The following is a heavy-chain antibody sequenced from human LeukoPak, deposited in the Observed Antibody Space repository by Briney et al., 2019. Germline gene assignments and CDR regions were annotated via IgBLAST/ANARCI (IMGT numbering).Heavy chain of an antibody. D-gene: IGHD3-9*01. CDR1: GFTFSSYW. V-gene: IGHV3-23*01. J-gene: IGHJ4*02. CDR3: APSAGGVRHFDDFYRGNYFDY. CDR2: ISGSGGST. Sequence: GGSLRLSCAASGFTFSSYWMSWVRQAPGKGLEWVSAISGSGGSTYSADSVKGRFTISRDNSKNTLYLQMNGLRAEDTAIYYCAPSAGGVRHFDDFYRGNYFDYWGRGSLVTVSS.